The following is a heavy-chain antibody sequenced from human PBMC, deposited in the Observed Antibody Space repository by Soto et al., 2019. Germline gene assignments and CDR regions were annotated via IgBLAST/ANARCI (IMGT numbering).Heavy chain of an antibody. D-gene: IGHD3-22*01. V-gene: IGHV1-46*01. CDR1: GYTFSRYN. CDR3: SRDVKPYLSSGYDLVN. Sequence: QVQLVQSGAESKKPGASAKVSCKASGYTFSRYNVHWVRQTPGRGLEWMGVINPSDGGARSAQRFQDRVTSARDMSTSTVDMELRRLTSAATAAYCCSRDVKPYLSSGYDLVNWGSGNLITVSS. J-gene: IGHJ4*02. CDR2: INPSDGGA.